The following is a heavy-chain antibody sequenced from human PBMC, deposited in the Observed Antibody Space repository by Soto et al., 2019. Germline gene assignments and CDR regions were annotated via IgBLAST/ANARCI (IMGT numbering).Heavy chain of an antibody. Sequence: QVQLVQSGAEVKKPGASVKVSCKASGYTFTSSDISWVRQATGQGLEWLGWMHPNSGITGYTQKFQGRVTMTRNTSISTAYMELSSLRSEDTAVYYCAVGFRSGWVFEYWGQGALVTVSS. V-gene: IGHV1-8*01. J-gene: IGHJ4*02. D-gene: IGHD6-19*01. CDR2: MHPNSGIT. CDR1: GYTFTSSD. CDR3: AVGFRSGWVFEY.